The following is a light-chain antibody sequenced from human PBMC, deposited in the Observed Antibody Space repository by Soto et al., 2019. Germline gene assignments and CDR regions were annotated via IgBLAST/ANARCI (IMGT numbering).Light chain of an antibody. CDR1: DIGSKS. CDR2: DDS. Sequence: SYELTQTPSVSVAPGQTARITCGGNDIGSKSVHWYQQRPGQAPVLVVYDDSDRPSGIPDRFSGSKSENMATLTISRVEAGDEADYYCQVWDTSSDHLYVFGSGTKVTV. V-gene: IGLV3-21*02. CDR3: QVWDTSSDHLYV. J-gene: IGLJ1*01.